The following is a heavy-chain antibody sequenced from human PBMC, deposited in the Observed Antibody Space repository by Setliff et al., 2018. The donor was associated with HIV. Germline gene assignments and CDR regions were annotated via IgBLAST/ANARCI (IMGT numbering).Heavy chain of an antibody. CDR1: GFTLGDQY. D-gene: IGHD3-9*01. Sequence: PGGSLRLSCAASGFTLGDQYMDWVRQAPGKGLEWVGRTRNKANSYTTEYAASVKGRISISRDDSKNSLYLQMNSLRAEDTALYYCARDKDWAFDQWGQGTLVTVSS. CDR3: ARDKDWAFDQ. J-gene: IGHJ4*02. V-gene: IGHV3-72*01. CDR2: TRNKANSYTT.